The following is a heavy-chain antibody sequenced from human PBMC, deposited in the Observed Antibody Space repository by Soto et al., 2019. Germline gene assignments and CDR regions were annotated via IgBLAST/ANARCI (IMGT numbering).Heavy chain of an antibody. D-gene: IGHD5-18*01. CDR2: IYYIGNI. J-gene: IGHJ5*01. V-gene: IGHV4-31*03. Sequence: PSETLSLTCTVSGGSISSGGYYWSWIRQHPGKGLEWIGYIYYIGNIFYNPSLKSRVTISVDTSKNQFSLKLSSLTAADTAVYYCARGQSYGEGYFFDSWGQGTLVTVSS. CDR1: GGSISSGGYY. CDR3: ARGQSYGEGYFFDS.